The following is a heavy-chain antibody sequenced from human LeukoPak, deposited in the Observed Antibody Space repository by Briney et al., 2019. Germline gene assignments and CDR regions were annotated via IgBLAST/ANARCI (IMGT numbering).Heavy chain of an antibody. J-gene: IGHJ4*02. CDR3: ARHHDSSANGFDY. CDR1: GGTFSSYA. D-gene: IGHD3-22*01. V-gene: IGHV1-69*06. Sequence: ASVKVSCKASGGTFSSYAISWVRQAPGQGLEWMGGIIPIFGTANYAQKFQGRVTITADKSTSTAYMELSSLRSEDTAVYYCARHHDSSANGFDYWGQGTLVTVSS. CDR2: IIPIFGTA.